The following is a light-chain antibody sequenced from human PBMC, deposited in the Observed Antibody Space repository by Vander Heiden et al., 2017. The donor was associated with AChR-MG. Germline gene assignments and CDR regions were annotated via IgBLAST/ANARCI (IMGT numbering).Light chain of an antibody. CDR3: CSYAFSLTWV. Sequence: QSALTQPRSVFGPPGPSVTIACTGTSSVVGGYNYDSRDQQHPGKAPKLMIYDFKKRPTEVPDRFSGSKTGNTASLTISGLQAEDEADYYCCSYAFSLTWVFGVGTKLTVL. CDR1: SSVVGGYNY. CDR2: DFK. J-gene: IGLJ3*02. V-gene: IGLV2-11*01.